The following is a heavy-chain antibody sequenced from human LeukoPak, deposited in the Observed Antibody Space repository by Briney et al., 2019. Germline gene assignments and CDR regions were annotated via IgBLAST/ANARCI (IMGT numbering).Heavy chain of an antibody. V-gene: IGHV4-4*07. CDR2: IYTSGST. CDR3: ARGGYNINWMKDATDY. CDR1: GGSISSYY. D-gene: IGHD1-14*01. J-gene: IGHJ4*02. Sequence: SETLSLTCTVSGGSISSYYWSWIRQPAGKGLEWIGRIYTSGSTNYNPSLKSRVTISIDTSKNQFSLKLNSVTAADTAVYYCARGGYNINWMKDATDYWGQGTLVTVSS.